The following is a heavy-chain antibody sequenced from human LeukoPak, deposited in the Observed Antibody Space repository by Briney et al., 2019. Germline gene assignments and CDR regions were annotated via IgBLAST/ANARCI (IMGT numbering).Heavy chain of an antibody. J-gene: IGHJ5*02. Sequence: PSETLSLTCTVSGGSISSSGSYWAWLRQPPGKGLEWIANVYYNGNTYYNSSLNSRLTISADTSKDQFSLNLRPLTAADTAVYYCARLLSPGWFDPWGQGTLVTVPS. CDR1: GGSISSSGSY. CDR3: ARLLSPGWFDP. D-gene: IGHD2/OR15-2a*01. CDR2: VYYNGNT. V-gene: IGHV4-39*01.